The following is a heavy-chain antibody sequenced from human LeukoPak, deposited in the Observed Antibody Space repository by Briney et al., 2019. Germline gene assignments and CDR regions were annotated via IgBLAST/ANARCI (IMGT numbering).Heavy chain of an antibody. Sequence: GGSLRLSCAASGFTFSDFWMSWVRQAPGKGLECVASTNEAGGDKLYVDSVKGRFTISRDNSKNSLSLQMNSLTAEDTAIYYCAIATTGRGAFGSWGQGTLVAVSS. CDR3: AIATTGRGAFGS. J-gene: IGHJ4*02. D-gene: IGHD1-1*01. V-gene: IGHV3-7*01. CDR1: GFTFSDFW. CDR2: TNEAGGDK.